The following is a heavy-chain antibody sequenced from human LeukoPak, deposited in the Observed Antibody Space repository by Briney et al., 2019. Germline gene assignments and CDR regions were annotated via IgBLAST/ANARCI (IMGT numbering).Heavy chain of an antibody. CDR1: GFTFNNYA. CDR3: AKDRRGGFIVVVLEN. J-gene: IGHJ4*02. Sequence: GGSLRLSCAASGFTFNNYALSWVRQAPGKGLEWVSAISSSGDCKQYAESVKGWFTISRDNSKNTLYLQMNNLRAEDTAVYYCAKDRRGGFIVVVLENWGQGILVTVSS. D-gene: IGHD2-15*01. CDR2: ISSSGDCK. V-gene: IGHV3-23*01.